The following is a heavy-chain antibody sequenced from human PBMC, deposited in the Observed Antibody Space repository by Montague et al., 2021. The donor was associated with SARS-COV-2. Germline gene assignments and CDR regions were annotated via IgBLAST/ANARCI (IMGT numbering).Heavy chain of an antibody. CDR1: GYSISSGYY. CDR2: IYHSGST. J-gene: IGHJ5*02. D-gene: IGHD3-10*01. V-gene: IGHV4-38-2*02. Sequence: ETLSLTCTVSGYSISSGYYWGWIRQPPGKGLEWFGSIYHSGSTYYNPSLKSRVTISVDTSKNQFSLKLSSVTAADTAVYYCARDCYDYGSGSYQRWFDPWGQGTLVTVSS. CDR3: ARDCYDYGSGSYQRWFDP.